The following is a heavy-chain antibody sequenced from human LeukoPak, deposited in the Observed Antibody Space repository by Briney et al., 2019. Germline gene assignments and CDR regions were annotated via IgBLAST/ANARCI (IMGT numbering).Heavy chain of an antibody. Sequence: SVKVSCKASGGTFSSYAISWVRQAPGQGLEWMGRIIPILGIANYAQKFQGRVTITADKSTSTAYMELSSLRPEDTAVYYCARDIRDGYNPFDPWGQGTLVTVSS. CDR2: IIPILGIA. V-gene: IGHV1-69*04. CDR1: GGTFSSYA. CDR3: ARDIRDGYNPFDP. D-gene: IGHD5-24*01. J-gene: IGHJ5*02.